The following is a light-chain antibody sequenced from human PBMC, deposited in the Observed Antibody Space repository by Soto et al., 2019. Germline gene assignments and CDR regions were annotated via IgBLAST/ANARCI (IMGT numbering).Light chain of an antibody. V-gene: IGKV1-8*01. CDR2: AAS. CDR3: QHYYSYPYT. J-gene: IGKJ2*01. CDR1: QGISSY. Sequence: AIRMTQSPSSFSASTGDRVTITCRASQGISSYLAWYQQKPGKAPKLLIYAASTLQSGVPSRFSGSGSGTEFTLTISFLQSEDFATYYCQHYYSYPYTFGQVTKLEIK.